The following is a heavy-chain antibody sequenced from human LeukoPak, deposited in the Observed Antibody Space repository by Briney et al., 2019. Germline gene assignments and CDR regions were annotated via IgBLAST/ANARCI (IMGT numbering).Heavy chain of an antibody. CDR3: ARDYYASGSHDS. V-gene: IGHV3-7*04. CDR2: IRQDGSTK. Sequence: GRSLRLSCAASGFTFSSFWMTWVRHAPGKGLEWVANIRQDGSTKYYVDSVKGRFTISRDTAKNSLCLQLNSLTAEDTAVYYCARDYYASGSHDSWGQGALVTVSS. CDR1: GFTFSSFW. J-gene: IGHJ4*02. D-gene: IGHD3-10*01.